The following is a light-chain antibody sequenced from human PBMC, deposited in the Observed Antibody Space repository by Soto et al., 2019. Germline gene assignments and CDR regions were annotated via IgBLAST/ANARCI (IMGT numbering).Light chain of an antibody. V-gene: IGKV3-20*01. Sequence: EVVLTQSPGTLSLSPGESATLSCRASQSVSNNYFAWYQQKPGQAPRLLIFGSSDRATGIPDRFSGSGSGTDFTLTISRLEPEDFAVYYCHQYGSSPPYTFGQGTNLELK. CDR2: GSS. J-gene: IGKJ2*01. CDR1: QSVSNNY. CDR3: HQYGSSPPYT.